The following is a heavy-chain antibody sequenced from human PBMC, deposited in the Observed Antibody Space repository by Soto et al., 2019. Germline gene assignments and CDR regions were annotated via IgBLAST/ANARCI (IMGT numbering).Heavy chain of an antibody. CDR1: GYTFTSYA. CDR2: INAGNGNT. J-gene: IGHJ6*02. CDR3: ATHSHTYYYYYGMDV. V-gene: IGHV1-3*01. Sequence: QVQLVQSGAEVKKPGASVKVSCKASGYTFTSYAMHWVRQAPGQRLEWMGWINAGNGNTKYSQKFQGRVTITRDTSASTAYMELSSLRSEDTAVYYCATHSHTYYYYYGMDVWGQGTTVTVSS. D-gene: IGHD2-15*01.